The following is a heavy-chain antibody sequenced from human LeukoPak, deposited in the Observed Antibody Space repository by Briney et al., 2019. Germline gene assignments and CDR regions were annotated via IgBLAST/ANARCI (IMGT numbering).Heavy chain of an antibody. CDR3: ARVSIVATINSGNDSDY. CDR2: IKQDGSEK. V-gene: IGHV3-7*01. D-gene: IGHD5-12*01. Sequence: GGSLRLSCAASGFTFSSYWMSWVRQAPGKGLEWVANIKQDGSEKYYVDSVKGRFTISRDNVKNSLYLQMNSLRAEDTAVYYCARVSIVATINSGNDSDYWGQGTLVTVSS. CDR1: GFTFSSYW. J-gene: IGHJ4*02.